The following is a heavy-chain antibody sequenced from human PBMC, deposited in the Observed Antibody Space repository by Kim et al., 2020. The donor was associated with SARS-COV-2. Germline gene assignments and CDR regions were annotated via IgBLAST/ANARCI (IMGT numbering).Heavy chain of an antibody. CDR3: ARAEYCSSTSCPRGWVGYYYGMDV. Sequence: GESLKISCKGSGYSFTSYWISWVRQMPGKGLEWMGRIDPSDSYTNYSPSFQGHVTISADKSISTAYLQWSSLKASDTAMYYCARAEYCSSTSCPRGWVGYYYGMDVWGQGTTVTVSS. D-gene: IGHD2-2*01. CDR1: GYSFTSYW. V-gene: IGHV5-10-1*01. J-gene: IGHJ6*02. CDR2: IDPSDSYT.